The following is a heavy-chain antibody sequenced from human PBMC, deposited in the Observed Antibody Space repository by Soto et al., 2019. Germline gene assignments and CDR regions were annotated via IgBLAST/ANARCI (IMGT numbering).Heavy chain of an antibody. D-gene: IGHD7-27*01. CDR2: ISAAGST. Sequence: QVQLQESGPGLVEPSETLSLTCSVSGDSMSNYYWSWIRQSAEKGLEWIGRISAAGSTSYNPSLKSRITLSVDTSKKQFSLNLKFVTAADTAVYFCAGDQSGAVDIWGRGTVVAVS. J-gene: IGHJ3*02. CDR1: GDSMSNYY. CDR3: AGDQSGAVDI. V-gene: IGHV4-4*07.